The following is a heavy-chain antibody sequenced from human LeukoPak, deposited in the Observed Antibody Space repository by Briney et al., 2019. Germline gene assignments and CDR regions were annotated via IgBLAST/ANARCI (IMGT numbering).Heavy chain of an antibody. Sequence: AALKDSPKDPRYSFTGYIMHSVREAPEEGGEWRGWINVNIGDTKYARKLQGRVTMNRDTSISTAYIELGRLRSADTAVYYRARGQLTDDLDYWGEGTLVSVSS. CDR2: INVNIGDT. CDR3: ARGQLTDDLDY. J-gene: IGHJ4*02. D-gene: IGHD1-14*01. CDR1: RYSFTGYI. V-gene: IGHV1-2*02.